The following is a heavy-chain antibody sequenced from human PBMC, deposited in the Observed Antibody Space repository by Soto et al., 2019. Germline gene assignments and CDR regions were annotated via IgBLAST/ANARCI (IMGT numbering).Heavy chain of an antibody. CDR2: IIPIFGTA. J-gene: IGHJ4*02. Sequence: GASVKVSCKASGGTFSSYAISWVRQAPGQGLEWMGGIIPIFGTANYAQKSQGRVTITADESTSTAYMELSSLRSEDTAVYYCARGEHSSGKVDYWGQGTLVTVSS. D-gene: IGHD3-22*01. CDR1: GGTFSSYA. V-gene: IGHV1-69*13. CDR3: ARGEHSSGKVDY.